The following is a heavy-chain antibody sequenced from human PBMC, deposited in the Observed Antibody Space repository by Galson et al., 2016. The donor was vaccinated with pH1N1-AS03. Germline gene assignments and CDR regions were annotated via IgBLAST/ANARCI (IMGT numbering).Heavy chain of an antibody. CDR3: VRDDDSSGYYPDS. Sequence: SLRLSCAASGFTINKYGMHWVRQAPGKGLAWVAIIWNDGGTTHYADSVKGRFTISRDNSKNTLYLQINSLRAEDTAVYYCVRDDDSSGYYPDSWGRGTLVTVSS. CDR1: GFTINKYG. V-gene: IGHV3-33*01. D-gene: IGHD3-22*01. J-gene: IGHJ4*02. CDR2: IWNDGGTT.